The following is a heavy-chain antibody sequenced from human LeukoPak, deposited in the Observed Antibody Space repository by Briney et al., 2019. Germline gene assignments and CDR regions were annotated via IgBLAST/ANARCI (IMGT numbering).Heavy chain of an antibody. CDR1: GGSVSSGSYY. CDR2: IYYGENT. V-gene: IGHV4-61*01. Sequence: PSETLSLTCTVSGGSVSSGSYYWSWIRQPPGKGLEWIGYIYYGENTNYNPSLKSRVTMSVDTSMNQFSLKLSSVTAADTAVYYCARVGGSNYYYYGMDVWGQGTTVTVSS. D-gene: IGHD2-15*01. J-gene: IGHJ6*02. CDR3: ARVGGSNYYYYGMDV.